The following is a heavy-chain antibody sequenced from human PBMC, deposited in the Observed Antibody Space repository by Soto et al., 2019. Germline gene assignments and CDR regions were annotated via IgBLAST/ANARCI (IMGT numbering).Heavy chain of an antibody. V-gene: IGHV4-31*03. CDR1: GGSISSGGYY. Sequence: ASETLSLTCTVSGGSISSGGYYWSWIRQHPGKGLEWIGYIYHSGSTYYNPSLKSRVTISVDTSKNQFSLKLSSVTAADTAVYCCARAFDDSGAQFDYWGQGTLVTVSS. J-gene: IGHJ4*02. CDR3: ARAFDDSGAQFDY. D-gene: IGHD4-17*01. CDR2: IYHSGST.